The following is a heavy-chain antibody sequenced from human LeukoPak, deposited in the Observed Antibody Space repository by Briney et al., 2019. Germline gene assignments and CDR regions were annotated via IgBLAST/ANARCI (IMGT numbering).Heavy chain of an antibody. V-gene: IGHV3-74*01. CDR3: VRSLTGTDDY. CDR1: GFTFSSYW. CDR2: INSDGSSA. Sequence: HPGGSRRLSCAASGFTFSSYWMHWIRQAPGKGLVWVSRINSDGSSASYADSVKGRFTISRDNAKNTVYLQMNSLRAEDTALYFCVRSLTGTDDYWGQGTLVTVSS. D-gene: IGHD3-9*01. J-gene: IGHJ4*02.